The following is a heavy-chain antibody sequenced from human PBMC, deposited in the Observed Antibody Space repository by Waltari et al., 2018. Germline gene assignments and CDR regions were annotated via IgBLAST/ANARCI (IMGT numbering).Heavy chain of an antibody. J-gene: IGHJ4*02. CDR3: AKDWTATRRNPFDY. V-gene: IGHV3-23*03. CDR2: IYSGGST. D-gene: IGHD6-6*01. Sequence: EVQLLESGGGLVQPGGSLSLSCEASGFTFISYALSWVRQAPGKGLEWVSVIYSGGSTYYADSVKGRFTISRDNSKNTLYLQMNSLRAEDTAVYYCAKDWTATRRNPFDYWGQGTLVTVSS. CDR1: GFTFISYA.